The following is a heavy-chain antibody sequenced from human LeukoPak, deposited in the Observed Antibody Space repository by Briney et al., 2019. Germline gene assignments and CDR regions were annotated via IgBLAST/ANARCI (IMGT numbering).Heavy chain of an antibody. CDR2: MSGGDGST. CDR1: GFTFSSYA. J-gene: IGHJ4*02. Sequence: PGGSLRLSCAASGFTFSSYAMSWVRQAPGKGLEWVSAMSGGDGSTYYADSVKGRFTISRDNSKKTLYLQMNGLRAEDTAVYYCAKDWPSSGIYYGQFDFWGQGTLVTVSS. V-gene: IGHV3-23*01. CDR3: AKDWPSSGIYYGQFDF. D-gene: IGHD1-26*01.